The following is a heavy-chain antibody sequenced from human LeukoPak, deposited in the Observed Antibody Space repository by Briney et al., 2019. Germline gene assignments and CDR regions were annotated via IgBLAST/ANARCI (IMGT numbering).Heavy chain of an antibody. Sequence: PGGSLRLSCAASGFTFSDYYMSWVRQAPGKGLGWVSAISGSGGSTYYADSVKGRFTISRDNSKNTLYLQMNSLRAEDTAVYYCAKDPDIVVVPAAIDYWGQGTLVTVSS. CDR2: ISGSGGST. D-gene: IGHD2-2*01. V-gene: IGHV3-23*01. CDR1: GFTFSDYY. J-gene: IGHJ4*02. CDR3: AKDPDIVVVPAAIDY.